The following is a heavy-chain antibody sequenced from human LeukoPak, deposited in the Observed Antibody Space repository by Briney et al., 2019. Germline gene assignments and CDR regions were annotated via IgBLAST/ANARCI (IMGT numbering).Heavy chain of an antibody. D-gene: IGHD2-21*02. CDR1: GGSITSYY. J-gene: IGHJ5*02. CDR3: ARRLRNWYGGGDASYRDDWFDP. V-gene: IGHV4-4*09. Sequence: SETLSLTCTVSGGSITSYYWSWIRQPPGKGLEWIGYIYSTGSANYKPSLKSRVTMSVDTSKNQFSLKLSSVTAADTAVYYCARRLRNWYGGGDASYRDDWFDPWGQGTLVTVSS. CDR2: IYSTGSA.